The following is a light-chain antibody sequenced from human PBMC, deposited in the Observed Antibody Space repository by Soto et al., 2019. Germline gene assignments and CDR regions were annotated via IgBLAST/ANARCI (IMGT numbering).Light chain of an antibody. CDR2: GAS. CDR3: QQSNNWPPLT. V-gene: IGKV3-15*01. CDR1: QSVSSN. J-gene: IGKJ4*01. Sequence: EIVMTQSPATLSVSPGERATLSCRASQSVSSNLAWYQQKPGQAPRLLIYGASTRATGIPGRFSGSGSGTEFTLTISSLQSEDFAVYYCQQSNNWPPLTLGGGTKVDI.